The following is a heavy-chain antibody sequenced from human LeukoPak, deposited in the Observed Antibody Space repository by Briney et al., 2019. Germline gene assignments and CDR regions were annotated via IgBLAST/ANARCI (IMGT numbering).Heavy chain of an antibody. V-gene: IGHV3-48*01. Sequence: PGGSLRLSCAASGFTFSRYSMNWVRQAPGKGLEWVSYISRSSSTIYYADSVKGRFTISRDNAKNSLYLQMNSLRAEDTAVYYCARARDLDDSSGYSFDYWGQGTLVTVSS. J-gene: IGHJ4*02. CDR2: ISRSSSTI. D-gene: IGHD3-22*01. CDR3: ARARDLDDSSGYSFDY. CDR1: GFTFSRYS.